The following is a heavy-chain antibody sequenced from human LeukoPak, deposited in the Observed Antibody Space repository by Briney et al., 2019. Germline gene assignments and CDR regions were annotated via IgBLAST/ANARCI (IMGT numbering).Heavy chain of an antibody. D-gene: IGHD3-10*01. Sequence: SETLSLTCTVSGGSISSSSYYWGWIRQPPGKGLEWIGSIHYSGSTQYNPSLKSRVSTSVDTSKNTFSLKLTSVSAADTAVYYCARDPMVRGVIDYWGQGTLVTVSS. CDR2: IHYSGST. CDR3: ARDPMVRGVIDY. CDR1: GGSISSSSYY. J-gene: IGHJ4*02. V-gene: IGHV4-39*02.